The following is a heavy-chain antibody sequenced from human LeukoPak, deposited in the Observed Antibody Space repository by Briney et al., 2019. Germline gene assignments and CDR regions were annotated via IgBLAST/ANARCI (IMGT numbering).Heavy chain of an antibody. CDR2: ISSSSSYI. D-gene: IGHD3-10*01. Sequence: GGSLRLSCVASGFTFNNAWMNWVRQAPGKGLEWVSSISSSSSYIYYADSVKGRFTISRDNAKNSLCLQMNSLRAEDTAVYYCARDRGGWFDPWGQGTLVTVSS. V-gene: IGHV3-21*01. J-gene: IGHJ5*02. CDR1: GFTFNNAW. CDR3: ARDRGGWFDP.